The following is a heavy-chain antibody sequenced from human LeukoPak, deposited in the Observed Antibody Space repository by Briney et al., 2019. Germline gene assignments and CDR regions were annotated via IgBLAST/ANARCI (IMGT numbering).Heavy chain of an antibody. CDR2: LYHSGAA. D-gene: IGHD1/OR15-1a*01. Sequence: PSETLSLTCTVSGDSISNYYWTWIRQTPGKGLEWIGNLYHSGAADYNPSLKTRVTTSVDTSKDQFSLSLRSSTAADTAVYFCARLGKTCYMDVWGTGTTVTVSS. V-gene: IGHV4-59*08. J-gene: IGHJ6*03. CDR3: ARLGKTCYMDV. CDR1: GDSISNYY.